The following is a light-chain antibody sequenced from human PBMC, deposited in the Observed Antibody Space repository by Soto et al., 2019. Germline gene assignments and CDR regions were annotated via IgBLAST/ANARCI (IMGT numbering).Light chain of an antibody. V-gene: IGLV2-14*03. CDR2: DVS. CDR1: SSDAGGYNY. Sequence: QSALXQPASVSGSPVQSITISCTGTSSDAGGYNYVSWYQHHPGKAPRLMIYDVSNRPSGVSNRFSGSKSGNTASLTISGLQPEDEADYYCSSYTTSNTRQIVFGTGTKVTVL. CDR3: SSYTTSNTRQIV. J-gene: IGLJ1*01.